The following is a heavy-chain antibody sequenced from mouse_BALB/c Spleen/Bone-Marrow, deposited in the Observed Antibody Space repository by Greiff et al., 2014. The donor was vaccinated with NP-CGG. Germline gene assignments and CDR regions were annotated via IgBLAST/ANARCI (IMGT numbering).Heavy chain of an antibody. CDR2: INPNTGYP. D-gene: IGHD1-1*02. CDR3: ARRFTTVVTTGDY. CDR1: GYTFTSYW. Sequence: VKLQESGAELAKPGASVKMSCKASGYTFTSYWMHWVKQRPGQGLEWIGYINPNTGYPEYNQEFKDKATLTADKSSSTAYMQLSSLTSEDSAVYYCARRFTTVVTTGDYWGQGTTLTVSS. V-gene: IGHV1-7*01. J-gene: IGHJ2*01.